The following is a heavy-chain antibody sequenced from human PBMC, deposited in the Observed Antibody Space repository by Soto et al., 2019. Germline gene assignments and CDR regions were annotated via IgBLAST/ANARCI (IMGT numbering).Heavy chain of an antibody. CDR1: GDSISSSNW. CDR3: ARVVGTMLVAEYFDL. J-gene: IGHJ2*01. Sequence: QVQLQESGPGLVKPSGTLSLTCAVSGDSISSSNWWSWVRQPPGKGLEWVGEIYHSGSTNYNPSLKSRVTISVDKSKNQFSLKLTSVTAADTAVYYCARVVGTMLVAEYFDLWGRGTLVTVSS. CDR2: IYHSGST. D-gene: IGHD5-12*01. V-gene: IGHV4-4*02.